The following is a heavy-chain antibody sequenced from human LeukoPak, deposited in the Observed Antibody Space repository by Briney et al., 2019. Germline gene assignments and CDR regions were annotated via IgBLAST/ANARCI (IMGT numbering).Heavy chain of an antibody. CDR3: AKDRCSLNNCYVGPDY. CDR2: LIRGGGTT. CDR1: GFTFSNYA. J-gene: IGHJ4*02. Sequence: GGSLRLSCAVSGFTFSNYAMNWVRQAPGKGLEWVSGLIRGGGTTHYADSVKGRFTIASDYSTNTLYLQMSSLIPEDTALYYCAKDRCSLNNCYVGPDYWGQGTLVTVSS. D-gene: IGHD2-2*01. V-gene: IGHV3-23*01.